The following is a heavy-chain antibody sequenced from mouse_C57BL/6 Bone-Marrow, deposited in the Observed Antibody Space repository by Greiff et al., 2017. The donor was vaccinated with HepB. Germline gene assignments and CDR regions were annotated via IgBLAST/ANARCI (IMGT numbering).Heavy chain of an antibody. V-gene: IGHV14-4*01. CDR1: GFNIKDDY. Sequence: VQLQQSGAELVRPGASVKLSCTASGFNIKDDYMHWVKQRPEQGLEWIGWIDPENGDTEYASKFQGKATITADTSSNTAYLQLRSLTSEDTAVYYCTTAGPFAYWGQGTLVTVSA. J-gene: IGHJ3*01. CDR2: IDPENGDT. CDR3: TTAGPFAY.